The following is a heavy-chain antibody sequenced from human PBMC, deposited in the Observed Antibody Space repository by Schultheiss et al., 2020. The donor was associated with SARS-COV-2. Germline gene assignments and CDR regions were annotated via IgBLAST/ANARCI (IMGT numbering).Heavy chain of an antibody. CDR3: ARATTITTFFYDYYGMDV. CDR1: GGSFSAYY. CDR2: INHGGST. D-gene: IGHD4-11*01. Sequence: SETLSLTCAVYGGSFSAYYWSWIRQPPGKGLEWIGEINHGGSTNYNPSLKSRVTISVDTSKNQFSLKLSSVTAADTAVYYCARATTITTFFYDYYGMDVWGQGTTVTVSS. J-gene: IGHJ6*02. V-gene: IGHV4-34*01.